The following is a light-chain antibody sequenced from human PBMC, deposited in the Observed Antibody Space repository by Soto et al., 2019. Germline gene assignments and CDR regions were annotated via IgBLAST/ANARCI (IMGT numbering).Light chain of an antibody. J-gene: IGLJ2*01. CDR2: DVN. Sequence: QSALTQPASVSGSPGQSITISCTGTGSDVGGYNFVSWYQQHPGKAPKLMIYDVNIRSSGVSNRFSGSKSGNTASLTISGLQAEDEADYYCCSYASSSTRVIFGGGTQLTVL. CDR3: CSYASSSTRVI. V-gene: IGLV2-14*03. CDR1: GSDVGGYNF.